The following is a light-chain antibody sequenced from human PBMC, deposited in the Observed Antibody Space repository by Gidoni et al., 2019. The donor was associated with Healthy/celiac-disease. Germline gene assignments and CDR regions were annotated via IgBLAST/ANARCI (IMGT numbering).Light chain of an antibody. CDR2: SNN. J-gene: IGLJ2*01. CDR3: AAWDDSLNGLVV. Sequence: HSVLTPPPSASGTPGQRVTISCSGSSSNIGSNTVNWYQQPPGTAPKLLINSNNQRPSGVPDRFSGSKSGTSAALAISGLQSEDEADYYCAAWDDSLNGLVVFGGGTKLTVL. V-gene: IGLV1-44*01. CDR1: SSNIGSNT.